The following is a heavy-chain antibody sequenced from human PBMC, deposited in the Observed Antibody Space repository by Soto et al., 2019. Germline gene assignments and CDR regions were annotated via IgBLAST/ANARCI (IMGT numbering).Heavy chain of an antibody. CDR2: ISPYNGNT. V-gene: IGHV1-18*01. Sequence: HVQLVQSGAEVKKPGASLKVSCKASGYTFISYGVSWVRQAPGQGLEWLGWISPYNGNTNYAQKFQGRITMTTDTSTSTVYMDLRSLRTDDTAVYCCAIDHTKWLTDAFDIWGQGTMVVVSS. CDR1: GYTFISYG. CDR3: AIDHTKWLTDAFDI. J-gene: IGHJ3*02. D-gene: IGHD5-12*01.